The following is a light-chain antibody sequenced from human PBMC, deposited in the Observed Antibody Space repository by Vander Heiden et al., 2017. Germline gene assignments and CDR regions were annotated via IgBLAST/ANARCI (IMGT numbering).Light chain of an antibody. V-gene: IGKV3-15*01. CDR3: QQYSNWPRT. CDR1: QSVSSN. Sequence: EIVMTQSPATLPVSPGERATLSCRASQSVSSNVAWYQQRPGQAPRLLIYGASTRATGIPARFSGSGSGTDFTLTISSLQSEDFAVYYCQQYSNWPRTFGQGTKLEIK. J-gene: IGKJ2*01. CDR2: GAS.